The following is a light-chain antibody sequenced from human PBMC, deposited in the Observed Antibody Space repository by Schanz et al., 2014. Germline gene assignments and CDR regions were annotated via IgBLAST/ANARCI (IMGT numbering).Light chain of an antibody. CDR3: HEYSASCPEYT. Sequence: EIVLTQSPGTLSLSPGERATLSCRASQSVSSSYLAWTQQKPDQAPRLLIYGTSNMATGIPDRFSGSGSGTDFTLTISRLEPEDFAVYYCHEYSASCPEYTFGQGTNLDSK. CDR2: GTS. CDR1: QSVSSSY. J-gene: IGKJ2*01. V-gene: IGKV3-20*01.